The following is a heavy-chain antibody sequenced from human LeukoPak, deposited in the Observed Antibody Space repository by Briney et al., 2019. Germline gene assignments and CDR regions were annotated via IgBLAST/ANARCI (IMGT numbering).Heavy chain of an antibody. D-gene: IGHD2-15*01. Sequence: ASVNVSCKASGYTFTGYYMHWVRPAPGQGLEWMGWINPNSGGTNYAQKFQGRVTMTRDTSISTAYMELSRLRSDDTAVYYCARSKESVAALFDPWGQGTLVTVSS. J-gene: IGHJ5*02. CDR2: INPNSGGT. CDR3: ARSKESVAALFDP. V-gene: IGHV1-2*02. CDR1: GYTFTGYY.